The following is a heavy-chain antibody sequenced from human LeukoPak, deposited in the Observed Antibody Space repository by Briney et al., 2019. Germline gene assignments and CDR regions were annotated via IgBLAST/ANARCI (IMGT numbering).Heavy chain of an antibody. V-gene: IGHV1-69*13. CDR1: GGTFSSYA. CDR2: IIPIFGTA. D-gene: IGHD4-17*01. Sequence: SVKVSCKASGGTFSSYAISWVRQAPGQGLEWMGGIIPIFGTANYAQKFQGRVTITADESTSTAYMELSSLRSEDTAVYYCARGKTTVTTLGDAFDIWGQGTMVTVSS. CDR3: ARGKTTVTTLGDAFDI. J-gene: IGHJ3*02.